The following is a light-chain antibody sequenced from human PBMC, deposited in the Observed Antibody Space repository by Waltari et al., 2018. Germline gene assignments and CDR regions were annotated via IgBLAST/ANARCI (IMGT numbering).Light chain of an antibody. CDR2: DNN. V-gene: IGLV1-51*01. J-gene: IGLJ3*02. CDR3: GAWDTSLSTVV. Sequence: QSVLTQPPSVSAAPGQRVTISCSGSCSNIENNYVSWYQQLPGTAPQLLIYDNNKRPPGVPDRVHGSKAGTSATLDITGHQTGDEADYYCGAWDTSLSTVVFGGGTKLTVL. CDR1: CSNIENNY.